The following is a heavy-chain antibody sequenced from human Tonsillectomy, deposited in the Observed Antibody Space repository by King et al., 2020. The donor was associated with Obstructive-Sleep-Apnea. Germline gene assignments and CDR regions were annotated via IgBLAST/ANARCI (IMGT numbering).Heavy chain of an antibody. V-gene: IGHV4-39*01. CDR2: IYYRGST. J-gene: IGHJ4*02. CDR1: GGSLSSSSYY. D-gene: IGHD1-14*01. Sequence: LVKSSETLSLTCTVSGGSLSSSSYYWGWIRQPPEKGLEWIGSIYYRGSTYYNPSLKSRLTISLDTSKNQFSLKLGAVTAADTALYYCATHTTAWRPVDSWGQGTLVTVSS. CDR3: ATHTTAWRPVDS.